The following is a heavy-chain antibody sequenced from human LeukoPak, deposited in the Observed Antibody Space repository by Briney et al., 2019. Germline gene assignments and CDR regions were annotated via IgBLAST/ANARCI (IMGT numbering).Heavy chain of an antibody. D-gene: IGHD3-3*01. V-gene: IGHV3-23*01. Sequence: PWGSLRLSCAASGFPFSSYAMSWVRQAPGKGLEWVAAINGGGDNTYYADSVRGRFTISRDNSKSTLILQMNGLRGEDTALYYCAKDLWSVAVSGLDHWGQGTRVTVSS. CDR3: AKDLWSVAVSGLDH. CDR1: GFPFSSYA. CDR2: INGGGDNT. J-gene: IGHJ4*02.